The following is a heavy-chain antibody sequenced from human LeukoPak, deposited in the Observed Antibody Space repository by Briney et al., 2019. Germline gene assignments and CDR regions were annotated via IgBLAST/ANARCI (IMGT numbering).Heavy chain of an antibody. CDR2: IYYSGST. D-gene: IGHD5-24*01. J-gene: IGHJ4*02. CDR3: ARGIKDGYNTWDY. Sequence: SETQFLTCTVSGGSISSGGYYWSWIRQHPGKGLEWIGYIYYSGSTYYNPSLKSRVTISVDTSKNQFSLKLSSVTAADTAVYYCARGIKDGYNTWDYWGQGTLVTVSS. CDR1: GGSISSGGYY. V-gene: IGHV4-31*03.